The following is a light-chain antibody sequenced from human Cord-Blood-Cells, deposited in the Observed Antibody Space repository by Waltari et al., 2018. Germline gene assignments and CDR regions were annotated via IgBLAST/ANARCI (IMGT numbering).Light chain of an antibody. CDR3: CSYAGSSTLV. CDR2: EGS. J-gene: IGLJ3*02. Sequence: ALTQPASVSGSPGQSINISCTGTSSDVGSYNLVSWYQQHPGKAPKLMIYEGSKRPSGVSNRFSGSKSGNTASLTISGLQAEDEADYYCCSYAGSSTLVFGG. CDR1: SSDVGSYNL. V-gene: IGLV2-23*01.